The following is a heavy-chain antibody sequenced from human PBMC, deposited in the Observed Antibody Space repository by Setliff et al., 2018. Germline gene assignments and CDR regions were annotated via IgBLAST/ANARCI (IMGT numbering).Heavy chain of an antibody. Sequence: PSETLSLTCTVSGGSINNYYWSWIRQPAGKGLEWIGRVYSNAYINYNPSLLSRVTISIDASKNQFSLKLSSVTAADTAVYYCARGPRVKPRRKLTGDSFDYWGQGTLVTVSS. CDR2: VYSNAYI. D-gene: IGHD7-27*01. CDR3: ARGPRVKPRRKLTGDSFDY. J-gene: IGHJ4*02. V-gene: IGHV4-4*07. CDR1: GGSINNYY.